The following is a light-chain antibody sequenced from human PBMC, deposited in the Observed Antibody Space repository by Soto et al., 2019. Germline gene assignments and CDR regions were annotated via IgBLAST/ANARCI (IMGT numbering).Light chain of an antibody. Sequence: DIVMTQSPLSLPVTPGEPASISCRSSQSLLHSNGYNYLDWYLQKPGQSPQLLIYLGSNRASGVPDRFSGSGSGTEFTLKISRVEAEDVGVSYCMQALQTLFTFGPGTKVDI. CDR2: LGS. CDR1: QSLLHSNGYNY. J-gene: IGKJ3*01. CDR3: MQALQTLFT. V-gene: IGKV2-28*01.